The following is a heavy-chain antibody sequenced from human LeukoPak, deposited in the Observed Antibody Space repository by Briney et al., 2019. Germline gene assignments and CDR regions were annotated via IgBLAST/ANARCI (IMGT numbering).Heavy chain of an antibody. Sequence: TGGSLRLSCAASGFTFSSFDMSWVRQAPGGGLEGVSAISGSGGSTYNADSVRGRFTISRDNSKNTLYLQMNSLRAEDTAVYYCAKDLNPIAAAAVDAFDIWGQGTMVTVSS. J-gene: IGHJ3*02. V-gene: IGHV3-23*01. CDR1: GFTFSSFD. CDR2: ISGSGGST. D-gene: IGHD6-13*01. CDR3: AKDLNPIAAAAVDAFDI.